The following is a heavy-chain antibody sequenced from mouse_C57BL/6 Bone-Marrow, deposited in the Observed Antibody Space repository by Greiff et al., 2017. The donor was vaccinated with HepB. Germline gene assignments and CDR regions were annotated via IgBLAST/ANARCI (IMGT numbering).Heavy chain of an antibody. V-gene: IGHV1-15*01. CDR3: RSYGGYFDV. D-gene: IGHD1-1*01. CDR2: IDPETGGT. CDR1: GYTFTDYE. J-gene: IGHJ1*03. Sequence: VKLVESGAELVRPGASVTLFCKASGYTFTDYEMHWVKQTPVHGLEWIGAIDPETGGTAYNQKFKGKAILTADKSSSTAYMELRSQTSEDSAVYYCRSYGGYFDVWGTGTTVTVSS.